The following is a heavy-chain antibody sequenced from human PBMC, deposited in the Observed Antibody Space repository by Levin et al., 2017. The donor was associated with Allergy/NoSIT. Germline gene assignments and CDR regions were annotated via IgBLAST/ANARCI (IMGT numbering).Heavy chain of an antibody. CDR1: GGSISSYY. D-gene: IGHD5-18*01. Sequence: SQTLSLTCTVSGGSISSYYWSWIRQPPGKGLEWIGYIYYSGSTNYNPSLKSRVTISVDTSKNQFSLKLSSVTAADTAVYYCARDGGYSYGDAFDIWGQGTMVTVSS. J-gene: IGHJ3*02. CDR2: IYYSGST. CDR3: ARDGGYSYGDAFDI. V-gene: IGHV4-59*01.